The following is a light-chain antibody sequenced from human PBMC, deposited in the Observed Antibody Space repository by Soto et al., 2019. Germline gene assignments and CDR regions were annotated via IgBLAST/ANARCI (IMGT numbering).Light chain of an antibody. CDR1: QGIASF. CDR2: GAS. J-gene: IGKJ3*01. Sequence: IQLTQSPSSLSASVGDRVTISCRASQGIASFLAWNQQKPGKAPKLLIYGASTLQSGVPSRFSGRGSGTDFTLTISSLQPEYFATYYCQQLNSFPIPFGPGTKVDIK. CDR3: QQLNSFPIP. V-gene: IGKV1-9*01.